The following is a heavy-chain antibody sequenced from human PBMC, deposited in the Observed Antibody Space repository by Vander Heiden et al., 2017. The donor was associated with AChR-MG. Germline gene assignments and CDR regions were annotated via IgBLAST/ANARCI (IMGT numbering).Heavy chain of an antibody. CDR1: GGSFSGYY. D-gene: IGHD3-10*01. CDR2: INHSGST. V-gene: IGHV4-34*01. J-gene: IGHJ6*03. Sequence: QVQLQQWGAGLLKPSETLSLTCAVYGGSFSGYYWSWIRQPPGKGLEWIGEINHSGSTNYNPSLKSRVTISVDTSKNQFSLKLSSVTAADTAVYYCASTLGGRITMVRGAPQNYYMDVWGKGTTVTVSS. CDR3: ASTLGGRITMVRGAPQNYYMDV.